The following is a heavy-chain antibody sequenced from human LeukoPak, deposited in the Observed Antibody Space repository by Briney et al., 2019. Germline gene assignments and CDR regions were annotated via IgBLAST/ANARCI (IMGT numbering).Heavy chain of an antibody. CDR3: ARGPYAVAGPYYYYGMDV. D-gene: IGHD6-19*01. CDR1: GGSISSYY. J-gene: IGHJ6*02. Sequence: SETLSLTCTVSGGSISSYYWSWIRQPPGKGLEWIGYIYYSGSTNYNPSLKSRVTISVDTSKNQFSLKLSSVTAADTAVYYCARGPYAVAGPYYYYGMDVWGQGTTVTVSS. V-gene: IGHV4-59*12. CDR2: IYYSGST.